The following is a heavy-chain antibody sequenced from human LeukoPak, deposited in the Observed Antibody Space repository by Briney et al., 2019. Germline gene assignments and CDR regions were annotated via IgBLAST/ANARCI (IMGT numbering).Heavy chain of an antibody. CDR3: ARDLGVRSRPYSDY. D-gene: IGHD6-6*01. J-gene: IGHJ4*02. CDR1: GFSFSSHS. CDR2: ISSTSGYI. V-gene: IGHV3-21*06. Sequence: GGSLRLSCAASGFSFSSHSMNRVRQAPGKGLEWVSSISSTSGYIYYADSVKGRCTISRDNSKNSLYLQMNSLRGEDTAVYYCARDLGVRSRPYSDYWGQGTLVTVSS.